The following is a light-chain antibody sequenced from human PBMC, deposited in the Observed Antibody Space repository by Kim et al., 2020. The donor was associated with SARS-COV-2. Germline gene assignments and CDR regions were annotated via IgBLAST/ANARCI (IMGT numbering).Light chain of an antibody. CDR1: QSVSSN. V-gene: IGKV3-15*01. J-gene: IGKJ2*01. Sequence: LSVSPGERATLSCRASQSVSSNLAWYQQKPGQAPRLLIYGASTRATGIPARFSGSGSGTEFTLTISSLQSEDFAVYYCQQYNSWKTFGQGTKLEI. CDR3: QQYNSWKT. CDR2: GAS.